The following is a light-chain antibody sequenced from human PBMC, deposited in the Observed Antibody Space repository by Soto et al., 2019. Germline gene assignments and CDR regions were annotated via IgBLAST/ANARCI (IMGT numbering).Light chain of an antibody. CDR1: SGHSSYA. CDR2: VNSDGSH. J-gene: IGLJ2*01. CDR3: QTWGTAIRVV. Sequence: QSVLTQSPSASASLGASVKLTCTLSSGHSSYAIAWHQQQPEKGPRFLMRVNSDGSHTKGDGIPDRFSGSSSGTERYLTISSLQSEDEADYFCQTWGTAIRVVFGGGTKVTVL. V-gene: IGLV4-69*01.